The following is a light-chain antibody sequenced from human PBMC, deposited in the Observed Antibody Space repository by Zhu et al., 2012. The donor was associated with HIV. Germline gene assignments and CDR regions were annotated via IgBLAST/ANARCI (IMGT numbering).Light chain of an antibody. J-gene: IGKJ4*01. Sequence: EIVLTQSPATLSLSPGERATLSCRASQSVNSYLAWYQQKPGQAPRLLIYDASNRATGIPARFSGSGSGTDFTLTISSLEAEDFAVYYCQQRSNSALALRFGGRDQGG. V-gene: IGKV3-11*01. CDR1: QSVNSY. CDR2: DAS. CDR3: QQRSNSALALR.